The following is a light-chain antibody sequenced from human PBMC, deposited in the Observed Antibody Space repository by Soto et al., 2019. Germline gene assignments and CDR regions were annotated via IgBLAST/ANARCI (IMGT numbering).Light chain of an antibody. V-gene: IGLV2-11*01. CDR1: ISDVGDYDY. Sequence: QSVLTQPRSVSGSPGQSVTISCAGTISDVGDYDYVSWYQQHPGKAPKLIIYDVYKRSSGVPDRFSGSKSGNTASLTISGLQAEDEADYYCSSYAGSNNHWVFGGGTQLTVL. J-gene: IGLJ3*02. CDR2: DVY. CDR3: SSYAGSNNHWV.